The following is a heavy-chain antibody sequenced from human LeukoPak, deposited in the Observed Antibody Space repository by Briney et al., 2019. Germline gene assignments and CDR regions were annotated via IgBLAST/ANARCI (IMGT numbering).Heavy chain of an antibody. CDR3: ARGPPHYY. CDR2: INRSGST. J-gene: IGHJ4*02. V-gene: IGHV4-34*01. Sequence: SETLSLTCAVYGGSFSGYYWSWIRQPPGKGLEWIGEINRSGSTNYNPSLKSRVTISVDTSKNQFSLKLSSVTAADTAVYYCARGPPHYYWGQGTQVTVSS. CDR1: GGSFSGYY. D-gene: IGHD3-3*02.